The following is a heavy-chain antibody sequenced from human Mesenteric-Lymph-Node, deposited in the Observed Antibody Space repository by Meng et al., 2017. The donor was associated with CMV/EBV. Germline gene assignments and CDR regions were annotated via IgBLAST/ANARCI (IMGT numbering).Heavy chain of an antibody. CDR1: GYIFNIYW. Sequence: GGSLRLSCKASGYIFNIYWIGWVRQMPGKGLEWMGIIYPGDSSTKYNPSFQGHVTISADNSISTVYLEWTSLEASDSAMYYCGRRYCTGTGCYAPLDYWGQGTLVTVSS. CDR2: IYPGDSST. D-gene: IGHD2-2*01. J-gene: IGHJ4*02. V-gene: IGHV5-51*01. CDR3: GRRYCTGTGCYAPLDY.